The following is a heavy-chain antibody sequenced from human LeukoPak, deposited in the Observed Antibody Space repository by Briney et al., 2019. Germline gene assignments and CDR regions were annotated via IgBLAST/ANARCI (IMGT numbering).Heavy chain of an antibody. V-gene: IGHV3-21*01. J-gene: IGHJ6*03. CDR2: ITSSSSYI. CDR1: GFTFSSYS. CDR3: ARESCGGDCYSDYYYYMDV. Sequence: GGSLRLSCAASGFTFSSYSMNWVRQAPGKGLEWVSSITSSSSYIYYADSVKGRFTISRDNARNSLYLQMNSLRAEDTAVYYCARESCGGDCYSDYYYYMDVWGKGTTVTVSS. D-gene: IGHD2-21*02.